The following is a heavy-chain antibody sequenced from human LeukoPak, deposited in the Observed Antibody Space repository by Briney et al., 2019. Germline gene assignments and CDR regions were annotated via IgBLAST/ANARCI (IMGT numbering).Heavy chain of an antibody. CDR1: GASISSYY. V-gene: IGHV4-59*12. Sequence: SETLSLTCTVSGASISSYYWTWIRQPPEKGLEWIGFIYYSGGTNYNPSLKSRVTISVDTSKNQFSLKLSSVTAADTAVYYCARDRGATISPWGQGILVTVSS. CDR2: IYYSGGT. CDR3: ARDRGATISP. J-gene: IGHJ5*02. D-gene: IGHD5-24*01.